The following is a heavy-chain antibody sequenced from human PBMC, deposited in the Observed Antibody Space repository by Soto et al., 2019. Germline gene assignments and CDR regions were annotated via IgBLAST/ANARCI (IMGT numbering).Heavy chain of an antibody. Sequence: PGGSLRLSCAASGFTFSDYYMSWIRQAPGKGLEWVSYISSSGSTIYYADSVKGRFTISRDNAKNSLYLQMNSLRAEDTAVYYCARSQGPHYYDSSGYLDWFDPWGKGTLVTVSS. J-gene: IGHJ5*02. V-gene: IGHV3-11*01. CDR1: GFTFSDYY. D-gene: IGHD3-22*01. CDR2: ISSSGSTI. CDR3: ARSQGPHYYDSSGYLDWFDP.